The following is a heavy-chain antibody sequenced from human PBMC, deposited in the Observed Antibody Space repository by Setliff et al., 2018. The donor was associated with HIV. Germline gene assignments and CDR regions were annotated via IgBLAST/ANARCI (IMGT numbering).Heavy chain of an antibody. Sequence: ASVKVSCKASGYTFTSYDINWVRQATGQGLEWMGWMNPNSGNTGYAQKFQGRVTITRNTSISTAYMELSSLRSEDTAAYYCARSGSSSWFSSLVGPYYYYYYMDVWGKGTTVTVSS. CDR2: MNPNSGNT. V-gene: IGHV1-8*02. CDR1: GYTFTSYD. D-gene: IGHD6-13*01. CDR3: ARSGSSSWFSSLVGPYYYYYYMDV. J-gene: IGHJ6*03.